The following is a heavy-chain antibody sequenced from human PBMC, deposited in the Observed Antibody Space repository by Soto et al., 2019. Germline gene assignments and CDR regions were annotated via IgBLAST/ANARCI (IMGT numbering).Heavy chain of an antibody. CDR1: GGSISSSSYY. D-gene: IGHD3-22*01. CDR2: IYYSGST. J-gene: IGHJ4*02. Sequence: PSETLSLTCTVSGGSISSSSYYWGWIRQPPGKGLEWIGSIYYSGSTYYNPPLKSRVTISVDTSKNQFSLKLSSVTAADTAVYYCARTYYDSSGYPALSDYFDYWGQGTLVTVSS. CDR3: ARTYYDSSGYPALSDYFDY. V-gene: IGHV4-39*01.